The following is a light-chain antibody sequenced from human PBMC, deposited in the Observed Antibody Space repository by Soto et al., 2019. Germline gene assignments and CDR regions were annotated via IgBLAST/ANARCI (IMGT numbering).Light chain of an antibody. V-gene: IGKV1-5*01. Sequence: DIQMTQPPSTLSASVVDRVTITGRASQSLRGWLAWYQQRPGKAPKALIYDASTLASWVPPRFNGSGSGTEFTLTISSLQPDDFATYYCQQYITYSTFGQGTRLENK. CDR1: QSLRGW. CDR2: DAS. J-gene: IGKJ5*01. CDR3: QQYITYST.